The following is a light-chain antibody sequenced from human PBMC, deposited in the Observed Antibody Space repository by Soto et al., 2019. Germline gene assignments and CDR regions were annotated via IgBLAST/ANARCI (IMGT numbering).Light chain of an antibody. CDR3: QQYSRAPLT. V-gene: IGKV3-20*01. Sequence: EIVLTHSPGTLSLSPGERATLSCRASQSIDNNYLAWYQQKPGQAPRLVIYGASTRATDIPDRFSASGSGTDFTLTISRLEPEDFAVYYCQQYSRAPLTFGQGTKVES. CDR1: QSIDNNY. CDR2: GAS. J-gene: IGKJ1*01.